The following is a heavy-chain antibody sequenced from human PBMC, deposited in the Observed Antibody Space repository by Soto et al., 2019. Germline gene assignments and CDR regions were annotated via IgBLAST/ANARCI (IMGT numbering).Heavy chain of an antibody. CDR3: ARSPPLRECPGGDCSHFDY. V-gene: IGHV1-46*01. CDR1: GCRFTAYY. Sequence: QVQLVQSGAGVQKPGASVKVSCEGSGCRFTAYYMHWVRQAPGQGLEWMAIINPSSGVANYAQRFQGRFTMTRDTSTSTVYMELSRLRSEDTAVYYCARSPPLRECPGGDCSHFDYWGQGTLVTVS. J-gene: IGHJ4*02. CDR2: INPSSGVA. D-gene: IGHD2-21*02.